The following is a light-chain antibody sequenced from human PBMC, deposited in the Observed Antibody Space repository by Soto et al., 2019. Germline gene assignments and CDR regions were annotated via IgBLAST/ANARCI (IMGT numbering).Light chain of an antibody. V-gene: IGLV7-43*01. CDR1: AGAVISAFY. Sequence: QAVVTQEPSLTVSPGGTVTLTCASSAGAVISAFYTNWLQQKPGQAPRALIYSTSEKHSWTPARFSGSLLGGKAALTLSAAQPEDEADYYCLLYYGGAQVLFGGGTQLTVL. CDR3: LLYYGGAQVL. CDR2: STS. J-gene: IGLJ2*01.